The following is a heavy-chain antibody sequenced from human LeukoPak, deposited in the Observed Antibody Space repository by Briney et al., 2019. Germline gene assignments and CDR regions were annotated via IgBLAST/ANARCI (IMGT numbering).Heavy chain of an antibody. CDR3: ATRDY. Sequence: PSETLSLTCTVYGGSFSTYYWSWIRQPPGEGLQWIGEINPSGSTNYNPSLKSRVTISVDTSKNYFSLNLSSVTAADTALYYCATRDYWGQGTLVTVSS. J-gene: IGHJ4*02. V-gene: IGHV4-34*01. CDR2: INPSGST. CDR1: GGSFSTYY.